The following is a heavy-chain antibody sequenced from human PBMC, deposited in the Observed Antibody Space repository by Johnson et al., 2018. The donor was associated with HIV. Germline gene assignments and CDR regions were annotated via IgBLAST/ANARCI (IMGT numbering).Heavy chain of an antibody. Sequence: QVQLVESGGGLVKPGGSLRLSCAASGFTFSDYYMSWIRQAPGKGLEWVSYISSSGSTIYYADSVQGRFTISRDNAKNSLYLQMNSLRAEDTAVYYCAREARRYHYDSSGYVDAFDIWGQGTMVTVSS. V-gene: IGHV3-11*04. D-gene: IGHD3-22*01. J-gene: IGHJ3*02. CDR3: AREARRYHYDSSGYVDAFDI. CDR1: GFTFSDYY. CDR2: ISSSGSTI.